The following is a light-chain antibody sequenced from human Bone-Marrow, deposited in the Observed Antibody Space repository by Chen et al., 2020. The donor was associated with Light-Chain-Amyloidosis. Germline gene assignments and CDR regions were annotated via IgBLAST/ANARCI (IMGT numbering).Light chain of an antibody. V-gene: IGLV8-61*01. J-gene: IGLJ3*02. CDR2: STK. CDR3: VVFLGSGIWE. CDR1: SGSVSGSRS. Sequence: QTVVTQEPSFSVSPGETVTLTCGLSSGSVSGSRSPTWYQQTPGEPPRTLIGSTKTRSSGVPDRFAASILGNKAALTITGVQVDDEADYYCVVFLGSGIWEFGGGTKLTVL.